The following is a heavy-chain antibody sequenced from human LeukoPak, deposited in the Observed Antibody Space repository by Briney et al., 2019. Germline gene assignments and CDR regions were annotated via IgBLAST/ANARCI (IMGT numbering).Heavy chain of an antibody. CDR1: GFAFNFYA. V-gene: IGHV3-23*01. CDR2: INANGINT. CDR3: GKDAAGPEY. D-gene: IGHD6-13*01. J-gene: IGHJ4*02. Sequence: GGSLRLSCAASGFAFNFYAMSWVRQAPGKGLQWVSTINANGINTYYEDSVRGRFTISRDNSKDTLYLQLNSLRAEDTAIYYCGKDAAGPEYWGQGTLVTVSS.